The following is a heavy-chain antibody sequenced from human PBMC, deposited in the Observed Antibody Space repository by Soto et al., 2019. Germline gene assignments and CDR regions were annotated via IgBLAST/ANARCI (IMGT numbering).Heavy chain of an antibody. CDR2: IYYSGST. V-gene: IGHV4-30-4*01. D-gene: IGHD3-10*01. CDR3: ARARTYLIETSWFDP. Sequence: SETLSLTCTVSGGSISIGDYYWSWIRQPPGKGLEWIGYIYYSGSTYYNPSLKSRVSISIDTSKNQFSLKLSSVTAADTAVYYCARARTYLIETSWFDPWGQGPLVTVSS. CDR1: GGSISIGDYY. J-gene: IGHJ5*02.